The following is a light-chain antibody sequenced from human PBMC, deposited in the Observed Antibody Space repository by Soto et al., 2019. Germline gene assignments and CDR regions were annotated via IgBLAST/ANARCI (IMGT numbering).Light chain of an antibody. J-gene: IGKJ1*01. CDR3: QQYGSSGT. Sequence: MMMTQSPATLSVSPGERATLSCRASQSVSSNLAWYQQKPGQAPRLLIYGASNRATGIPDGFSGSGSGTDFTLTISRLEPEDFAVYYCQQYGSSGTFGQGTKVDIK. CDR2: GAS. V-gene: IGKV3-20*01. CDR1: QSVSSN.